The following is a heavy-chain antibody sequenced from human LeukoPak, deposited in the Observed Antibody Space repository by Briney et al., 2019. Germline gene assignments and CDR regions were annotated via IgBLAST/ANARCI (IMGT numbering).Heavy chain of an antibody. CDR2: TYYRSKWYN. J-gene: IGHJ5*02. V-gene: IGHV6-1*01. CDR1: GDSVSSNSAA. CDR3: ARDTSLPRGFIGWFDP. Sequence: SQTLSLTCAISGDSVSSNSAAWNWIRQSPSRGLEWLGRTYYRSKWYNDYAVSVKSRITINPDTSKNQFSLQLNSVTPEDTAVYYCARDTSLPRGFIGWFDPWGQGTLVTVSS. D-gene: IGHD2-15*01.